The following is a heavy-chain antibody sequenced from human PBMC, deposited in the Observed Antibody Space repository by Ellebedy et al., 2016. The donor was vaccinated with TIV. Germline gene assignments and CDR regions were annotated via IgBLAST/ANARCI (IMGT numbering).Heavy chain of an antibody. CDR1: GGTFSSYA. CDR2: ISAYNGNT. CDR3: ALSSGWSTRQSYYFDY. D-gene: IGHD6-19*01. V-gene: IGHV1-18*01. J-gene: IGHJ4*02. Sequence: ASVKVSCXASGGTFSSYAISWVRQAPGQGLEWMGWISAYNGNTNYAQKLQGRVTMTTDTSTSTAYMELRSLRSDDTAVYYCALSSGWSTRQSYYFDYWGQGTLVTVSS.